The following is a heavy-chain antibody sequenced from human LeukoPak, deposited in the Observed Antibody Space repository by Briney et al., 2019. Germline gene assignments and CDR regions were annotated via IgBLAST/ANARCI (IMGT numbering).Heavy chain of an antibody. CDR1: GFTFDDYA. D-gene: IGHD3-10*01. V-gene: IGHV3-9*01. CDR2: ISWNSGSI. Sequence: GGSLRLSCAASGFTFDDYAMHWVRQAPGKGLEWVSGISWNSGSIGYADSVKGRFTISRDNAKNSLYLQMNSLRAEDTAVYYCARLGGDAFDIWGQGTMVTVSS. J-gene: IGHJ3*02. CDR3: ARLGGDAFDI.